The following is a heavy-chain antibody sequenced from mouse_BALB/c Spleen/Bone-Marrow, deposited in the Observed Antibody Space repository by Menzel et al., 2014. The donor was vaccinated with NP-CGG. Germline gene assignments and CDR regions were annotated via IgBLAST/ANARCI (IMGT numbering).Heavy chain of an antibody. CDR1: GFTFTDYE. J-gene: IGHJ2*01. CDR3: TREKVGDFDY. CDR2: IHPGSGGT. V-gene: IGHV1-15*01. Sequence: VKLMESGAGLVRPGASVKLSCKALGFTFTDYEMHWVKQTPVHSLEWIGTIHPGSGGTAYNQKFKGKATLTADKSSSTAYMELSSLTSEDSAVYYCTREKVGDFDYWGQGTTLTVSS.